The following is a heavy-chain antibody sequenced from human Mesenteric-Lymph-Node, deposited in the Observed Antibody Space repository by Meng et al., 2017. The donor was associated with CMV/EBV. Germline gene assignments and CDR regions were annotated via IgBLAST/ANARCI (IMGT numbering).Heavy chain of an antibody. CDR2: ISSSGSYI. CDR3: ARGWSGELLDAFDI. V-gene: IGHV3-21*01. CDR1: GFTFSSYS. D-gene: IGHD1-26*01. Sequence: GESLKISCAASGFTFSSYSMNWVRQAPGKGLEWVSSISSSGSYIYYADSVKGRFTISRDNAKNSLYLQMNSLRAEDTAVYYCARGWSGELLDAFDIWGQGTMVTVSS. J-gene: IGHJ3*02.